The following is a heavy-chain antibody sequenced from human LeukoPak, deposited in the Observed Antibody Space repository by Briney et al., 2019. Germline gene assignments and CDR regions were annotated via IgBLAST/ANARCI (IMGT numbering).Heavy chain of an antibody. Sequence: GGSLRLSCAASGFTFSSYNMNWVRQAPGKGLEWVSSISNSSSYICYADSVKGRFTISRDNAKNSLYLQMNSLRAEDTAVYYCARDGSGSADVDFDYWGQGTLVTVSS. D-gene: IGHD3-10*01. CDR2: ISNSSSYI. V-gene: IGHV3-21*01. CDR1: GFTFSSYN. J-gene: IGHJ4*02. CDR3: ARDGSGSADVDFDY.